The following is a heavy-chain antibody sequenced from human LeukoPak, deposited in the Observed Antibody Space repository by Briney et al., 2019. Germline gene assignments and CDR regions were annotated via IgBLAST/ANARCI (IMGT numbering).Heavy chain of an antibody. CDR1: GYTLTELS. CDR2: FDPEDGET. D-gene: IGHD1-26*01. Sequence: ASVKVSCKVSGYTLTELSMHWVQQAPGKGLEWMGGFDPEDGETIYAQKFQGRVTMTEDTSTDTAYMELSSLRSEDTAVYYCATDLSGSYSYFDYWGQGTLVTVSS. J-gene: IGHJ4*02. CDR3: ATDLSGSYSYFDY. V-gene: IGHV1-24*01.